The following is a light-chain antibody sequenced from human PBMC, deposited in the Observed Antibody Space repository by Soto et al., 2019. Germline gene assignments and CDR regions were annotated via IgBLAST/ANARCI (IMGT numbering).Light chain of an antibody. Sequence: QSVLTQPASVSGSPGQSITISCTGTSSDVGGYNYVSWYQQHPDKAPKLMIYDVSNRPSGVSNRSSGSKSGNTASLTISALQAEDETDYYCCSYTSHNTYVFGTGTKLTVL. CDR2: DVS. V-gene: IGLV2-14*01. J-gene: IGLJ1*01. CDR1: SSDVGGYNY. CDR3: CSYTSHNTYV.